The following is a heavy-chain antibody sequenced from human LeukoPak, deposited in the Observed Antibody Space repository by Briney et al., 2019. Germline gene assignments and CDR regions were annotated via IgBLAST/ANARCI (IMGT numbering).Heavy chain of an antibody. D-gene: IGHD6-13*01. CDR1: GFTFSSYA. CDR3: AKVTYSSSWYLNDAFDI. J-gene: IGHJ3*02. V-gene: IGHV3-23*01. CDR2: ISGSGGST. Sequence: GGSLRLSCAASGFTFSSYAMSWVRQAPGKGLEWVSAISGSGGSTYYADSVKGRFTISGDNSKNTLYLQMNSLRAEDTAVYYCAKVTYSSSWYLNDAFDIWGQGTMVTVSS.